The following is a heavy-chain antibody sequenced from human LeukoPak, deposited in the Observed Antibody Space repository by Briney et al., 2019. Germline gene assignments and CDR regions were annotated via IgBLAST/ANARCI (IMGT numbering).Heavy chain of an antibody. V-gene: IGHV4-34*01. J-gene: IGHJ4*02. CDR3: ARGQLRLSN. CDR2: ISHSGST. D-gene: IGHD6-25*01. CDR1: GGSFNGYY. Sequence: PSETLSLTCAVYGGSFNGYYWTWIRQPPGKGLEWIGEISHSGSTDYDPSLKSRVTISVDTSKNQFSLKLNSVTAADTAVYYCARGQLRLSNWGQGSLVIVSS.